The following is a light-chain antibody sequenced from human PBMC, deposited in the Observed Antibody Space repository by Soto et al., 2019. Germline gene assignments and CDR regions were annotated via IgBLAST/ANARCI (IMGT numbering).Light chain of an antibody. CDR3: LQDFNYPIT. Sequence: DLQMTQSPSTLSASVGDRVTITCRASQSISSWLAWYQQKPGKAPKLLIYDASSLESGVPSRFSGSGSGTEFTLTISSLQPDDFATYYCLQDFNYPITFGQGTRLEIK. CDR2: DAS. CDR1: QSISSW. J-gene: IGKJ5*01. V-gene: IGKV1-5*01.